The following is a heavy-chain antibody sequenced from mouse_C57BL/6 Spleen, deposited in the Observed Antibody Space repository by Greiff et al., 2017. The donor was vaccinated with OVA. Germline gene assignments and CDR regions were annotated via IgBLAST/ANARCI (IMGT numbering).Heavy chain of an antibody. CDR1: GYTFTSYW. V-gene: IGHV1-50*01. D-gene: IGHD1-1*01. J-gene: IGHJ1*03. Sequence: QVQLQQPGAELVKPGASVKLSCKASGYTFTSYWMQWVKQRPGQGLEWIGEIDPSDSYTNYNQKFKGKATLTVDTSSSTAYMQLSSLTSEDAAVYYCARYDTTGYFDVWGTGTTVTVSS. CDR2: IDPSDSYT. CDR3: ARYDTTGYFDV.